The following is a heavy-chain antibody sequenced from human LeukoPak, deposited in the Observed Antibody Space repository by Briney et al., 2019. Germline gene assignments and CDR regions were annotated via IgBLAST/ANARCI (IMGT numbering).Heavy chain of an antibody. J-gene: IGHJ4*02. CDR3: ARGADYYGSGNFDY. CDR2: ISGSGGST. D-gene: IGHD3-10*01. Sequence: PGGSLRLSCAASGFTFISYGMTWVRQAPGKGLEWVSGISGSGGSTYYADSVKGRFTISRDSSKNTLSLQMNSLRVEDTAVYYCARGADYYGSGNFDYWGQGTLSPSPQ. CDR1: GFTFISYG. V-gene: IGHV3-23*01.